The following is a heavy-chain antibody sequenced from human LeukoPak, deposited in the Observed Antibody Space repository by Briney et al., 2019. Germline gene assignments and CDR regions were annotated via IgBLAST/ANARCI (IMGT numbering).Heavy chain of an antibody. CDR3: ARYCNGVTCYSGYDY. Sequence: GGSLRLSCAASGLTFSSYAMHWVRRTPGKGLEYVSAISTNGGGTYYANSVKGRFTISRDNSKNTLYLQMGSLRAEDMAVYFCARYCNGVTCYSGYDYWGQGTLVTVSS. CDR2: ISTNGGGT. CDR1: GLTFSSYA. V-gene: IGHV3-64*01. D-gene: IGHD2-15*01. J-gene: IGHJ4*02.